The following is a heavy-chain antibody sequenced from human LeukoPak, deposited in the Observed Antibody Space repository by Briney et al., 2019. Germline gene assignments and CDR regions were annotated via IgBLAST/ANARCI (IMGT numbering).Heavy chain of an antibody. CDR2: IYAADSDT. CDR1: GNSFNNYW. J-gene: IGHJ5*02. D-gene: IGHD3-10*01. CDR3: ARHLRGLDL. Sequence: AGESLKISCQGSGNSFNNYWISWVRQMPGKGLEWMAIIYAADSDTRYSPSFQGQVTLSVDKSISTVYLQWSSLKASDTAVYYCARHLRGLDLWGQGTLVTVS. V-gene: IGHV5-51*01.